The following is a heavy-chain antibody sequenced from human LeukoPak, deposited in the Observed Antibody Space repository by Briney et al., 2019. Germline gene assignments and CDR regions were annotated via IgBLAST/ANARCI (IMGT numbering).Heavy chain of an antibody. CDR1: GYTFTGYY. CDR2: INPNSGGT. V-gene: IGHV1-2*02. Sequence: ASVKVSCKASGYTFTGYYIHWVRQAPGQGLEWMGWINPNSGGTNYAQKFQGRVTMTRDTSISTAYMELSRLRSDDTAVYYCARVEMATIHYYYYMDVWGKGTTVTVSS. J-gene: IGHJ6*03. D-gene: IGHD5-24*01. CDR3: ARVEMATIHYYYYMDV.